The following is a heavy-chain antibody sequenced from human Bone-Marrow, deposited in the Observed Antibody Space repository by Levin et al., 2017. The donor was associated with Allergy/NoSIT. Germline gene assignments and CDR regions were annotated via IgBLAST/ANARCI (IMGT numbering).Heavy chain of an antibody. D-gene: IGHD3-9*01. V-gene: IGHV3-30*18. J-gene: IGHJ4*02. CDR2: ISYDGNDK. Sequence: GESLKISCAVSGFTFSNHGMHWVRQTPGKGLEWVAVISYDGNDKYYADSVKGRFTTSRDNSKNTAYLQMNSLRAEDTAVYYCAKDSRSYYDILTGYRMPYFDSWGQGALVTVSS. CDR3: AKDSRSYYDILTGYRMPYFDS. CDR1: GFTFSNHG.